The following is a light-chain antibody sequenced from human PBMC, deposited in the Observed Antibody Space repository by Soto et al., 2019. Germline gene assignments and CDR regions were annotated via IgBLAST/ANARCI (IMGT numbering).Light chain of an antibody. J-gene: IGLJ1*01. CDR3: CSYTSSDTYV. V-gene: IGLV2-14*01. Sequence: QSVLTQPASVSGSPGQSITISCTGTSSDVGGYDFVSWYQQHPGKAPKVMIYDVSNRPSGVSNRFSGSKSGNTASLTISGLQAEAEADYYCCSYTSSDTYVFGTGTKLTVI. CDR2: DVS. CDR1: SSDVGGYDF.